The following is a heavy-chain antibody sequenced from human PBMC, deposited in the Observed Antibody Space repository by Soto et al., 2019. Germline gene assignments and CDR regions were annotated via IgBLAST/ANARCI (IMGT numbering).Heavy chain of an antibody. Sequence: SMRLSCAAFGCNLSGYVRYWVRQAPGKGLEWVALISYDGSDKKYGDSVKGRFTISRYNSKNTPYLQMDSLRAEDTAMYYCATGRKWGHSYCMDFWGQGTMVTVYS. V-gene: IGHV3-30-3*01. J-gene: IGHJ6*02. CDR2: ISYDGSDK. CDR1: GCNLSGYV. D-gene: IGHD1-26*01. CDR3: ATGRKWGHSYCMDF.